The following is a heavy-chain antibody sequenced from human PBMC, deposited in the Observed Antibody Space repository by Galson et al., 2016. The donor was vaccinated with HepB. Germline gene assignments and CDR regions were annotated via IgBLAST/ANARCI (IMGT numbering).Heavy chain of an antibody. D-gene: IGHD3-10*01. Sequence: SLRLSCAVSGFSFRFYAMTRVRQAPGKGLKWVAAISGGGDETFYEYSVKGRFTISRDNSKNTLYLHMNRLKVEDTAIYYCAKENNGFGGPNFGAWGQGAQVTVSS. CDR2: ISGGGDET. V-gene: IGHV3-23*01. J-gene: IGHJ5*02. CDR1: GFSFRFYA. CDR3: AKENNGFGGPNFGA.